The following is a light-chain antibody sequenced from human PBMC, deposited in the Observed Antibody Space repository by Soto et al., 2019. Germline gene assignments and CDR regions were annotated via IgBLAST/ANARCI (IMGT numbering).Light chain of an antibody. V-gene: IGLV2-14*01. CDR2: DVS. CDR1: SSDVGTYNY. CDR3: NSYTSSKTGV. J-gene: IGLJ1*01. Sequence: QSALTQPASVSGSPGQSITISCTVTSSDVGTYNYVSWYQQYPGKAPKLMIYDVSIRPSGVSNRFSGSKSGNTASLTISGLQAEDEADYYCNSYTSSKTGVFGTGTKLTVL.